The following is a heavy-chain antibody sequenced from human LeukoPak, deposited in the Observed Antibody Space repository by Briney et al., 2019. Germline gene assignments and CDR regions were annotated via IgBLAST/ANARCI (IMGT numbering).Heavy chain of an antibody. J-gene: IGHJ5*02. CDR2: IYYSGST. CDR1: GGSISSYY. CDR3: AGAAAGPHWFDP. Sequence: SETLSLTCTVCGGSISSYYWSWIRQPPGKGLKWIGYIYYSGSTNYNPSLKSRVTISVDTSKNQFSLKLSSVTAADTAVYYCAGAAAGPHWFDPWGQGTLVTVSS. V-gene: IGHV4-59*01. D-gene: IGHD6-13*01.